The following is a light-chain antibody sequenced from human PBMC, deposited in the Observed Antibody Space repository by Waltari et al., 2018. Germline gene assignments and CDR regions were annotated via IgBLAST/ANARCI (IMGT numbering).Light chain of an antibody. V-gene: IGKV3-20*01. CDR3: QQYDGSVVT. CDR2: AAS. J-gene: IGKJ4*01. CDR1: QCITSSW. Sequence: EIVLTQSPGTLSLSPGERVNLPCRASQCITSSWITWYHQKPGQAPKLLIYAASSSAPVVPDRFSGSGSGTDFTLTISILEPEDSAVYCGQQYDGSVVTFGGGTKVEIK.